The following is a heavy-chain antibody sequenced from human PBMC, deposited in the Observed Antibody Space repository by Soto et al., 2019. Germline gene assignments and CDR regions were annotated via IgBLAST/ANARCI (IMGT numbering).Heavy chain of an antibody. J-gene: IGHJ4*02. Sequence: PGGSLRLSCAASGLTLSRYPMSWVRQAPGKGLQWVSSISVDGGSTYYPDSVKGRFTISSDSSNNTLYLQMNSLRAEDTAVYYCAKDGIRGIHIDNWGQGTLVTVSS. V-gene: IGHV3-23*01. CDR3: AKDGIRGIHIDN. CDR2: ISVDGGST. CDR1: GLTLSRYP.